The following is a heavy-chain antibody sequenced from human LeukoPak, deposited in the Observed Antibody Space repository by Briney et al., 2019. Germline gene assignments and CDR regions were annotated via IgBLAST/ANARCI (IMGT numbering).Heavy chain of an antibody. Sequence: SETLSLTCAVYGGSFSGYHWSWIRQPPGKGLEWIGEINHSGSTNYNPSLKSRVTISVDTFKNQFSLKLSSVTAADTAVYYCARSYCSSTSCSALDYWGQGTLVTVSS. CDR3: ARSYCSSTSCSALDY. V-gene: IGHV4-34*01. J-gene: IGHJ4*02. CDR1: GGSFSGYH. CDR2: INHSGST. D-gene: IGHD2-2*01.